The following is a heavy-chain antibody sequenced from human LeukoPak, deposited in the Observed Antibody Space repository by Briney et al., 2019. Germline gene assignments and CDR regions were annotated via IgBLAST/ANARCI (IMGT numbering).Heavy chain of an antibody. CDR2: IRSDGSNK. D-gene: IGHD1-1*01. CDR1: GFTFGSYG. Sequence: GGSLRLSCAASGFTFGSYGMHWVRQAPGKGLEWVTFIRSDGSNKYYADSVKGRFTISRDNSKNTLYLQMNSLRAEDTAVYYCAKTPRTPGVPGDYYYYMDVWGKGTTVTISS. J-gene: IGHJ6*03. V-gene: IGHV3-30*02. CDR3: AKTPRTPGVPGDYYYYMDV.